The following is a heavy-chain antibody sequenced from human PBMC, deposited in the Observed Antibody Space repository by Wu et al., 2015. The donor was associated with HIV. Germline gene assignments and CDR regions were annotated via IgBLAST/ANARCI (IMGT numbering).Heavy chain of an antibody. D-gene: IGHD4-17*01. J-gene: IGHJ4*02. V-gene: IGHV1-2*02. CDR2: INPNGGGT. CDR3: ARDATPVTTEFDF. Sequence: QVQLLQSGAEVKKPGASVMVSCKASGYTFTAYYVHWVRQAPGQGLEWMGWINPNGGGTIYAQKFEGRVTLTRDTSISTAYLELSNLRPDDTAVYYCARDATPVTTEFDFWGQGTLVTVSS. CDR1: GYTFTAYY.